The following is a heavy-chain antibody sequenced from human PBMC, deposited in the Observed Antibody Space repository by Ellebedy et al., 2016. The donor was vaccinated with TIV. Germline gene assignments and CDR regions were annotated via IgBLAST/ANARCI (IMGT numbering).Heavy chain of an antibody. J-gene: IGHJ3*01. D-gene: IGHD1-1*01. CDR3: ATDLGTRAFDL. V-gene: IGHV3-33*03. CDR2: LLTDGVEK. Sequence: PGGSLRLSCVASGFRITDLGMHWVLQAPGKGLAWVTVLLTDGVEKYYGASVKGRFTVSRDDSKNTLYLQMNNLRVDDTALYYCATDLGTRAFDLWGQGTMVTVSS. CDR1: GFRITDLG.